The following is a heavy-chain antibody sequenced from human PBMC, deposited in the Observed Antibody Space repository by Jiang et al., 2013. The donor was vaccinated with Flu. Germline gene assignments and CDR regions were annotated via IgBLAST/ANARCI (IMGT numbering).Heavy chain of an antibody. D-gene: IGHD6-19*01. J-gene: IGHJ6*02. CDR1: GFTFSNAW. V-gene: IGHV3-21*04. CDR3: AKNTSGWYAENYYGMDV. CDR2: ISSSSSYI. Sequence: QLLESGGGLVKPGGSLRLSCAASGFTFSNAWMSWVRQAPGKGLEWVSSISSSSSYIYYADSVKGRFTISRDNSQNTLFLQMHSLRAEDTAVYYCAKNTSGWYAENYYGMDVWGPGTMVTVSS.